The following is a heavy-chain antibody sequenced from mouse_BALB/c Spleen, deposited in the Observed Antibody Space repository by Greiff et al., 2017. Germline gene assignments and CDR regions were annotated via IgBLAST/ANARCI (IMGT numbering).Heavy chain of an antibody. Sequence: LVESGGGLVKPGGSLKLSCAASGFTFSDYYMYWVRQTPEKRLEWVATISDGGSYTYYPDSVKGRFTISRDNAKNNLYLQMSSLKSEDTAMYYCARGFYGLDYWGQGTTLTVSS. CDR1: GFTFSDYY. CDR3: ARGFYGLDY. J-gene: IGHJ2*01. D-gene: IGHD1-1*02. V-gene: IGHV5-4*02. CDR2: ISDGGSYT.